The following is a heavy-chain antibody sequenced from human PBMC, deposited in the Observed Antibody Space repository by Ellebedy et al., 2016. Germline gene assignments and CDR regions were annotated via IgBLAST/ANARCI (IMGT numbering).Heavy chain of an antibody. CDR1: GGSISSSSYY. J-gene: IGHJ4*02. D-gene: IGHD1-26*01. CDR3: ARVGWEPSDY. CDR2: INHSGST. V-gene: IGHV4-39*07. Sequence: SETLSLTCTVSGGSISSSSYYWGWIRQPPGKGLEWIGEINHSGSTNYNPSLKSRVTISVDTSKNQFSLKLSSVTAADTAVYYCARVGWEPSDYWGQGTLVTVSS.